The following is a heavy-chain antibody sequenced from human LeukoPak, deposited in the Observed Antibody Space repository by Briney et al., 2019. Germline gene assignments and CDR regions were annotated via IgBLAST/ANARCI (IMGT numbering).Heavy chain of an antibody. V-gene: IGHV4-39*01. CDR2: IYYSGST. CDR1: GGSISSSSYY. Sequence: SEILSLTCTVSGGSISSSSYYWGWIRQPPGKGLEWIGSIYYSGSTYYNPSLKSRVTISVDTSKNQFSLKLSSVTAADTAVYYCVSPGYYYDSSGRAVAFDIWGQGTMVTVSS. CDR3: VSPGYYYDSSGRAVAFDI. J-gene: IGHJ3*02. D-gene: IGHD3-22*01.